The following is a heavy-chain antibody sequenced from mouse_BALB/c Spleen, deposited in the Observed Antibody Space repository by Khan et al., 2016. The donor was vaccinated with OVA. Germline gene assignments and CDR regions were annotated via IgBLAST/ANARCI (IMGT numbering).Heavy chain of an antibody. CDR3: ARDSEDYAMDY. CDR1: GFSLTGYG. V-gene: IGHV2-6-7*01. Sequence: QLQLKESGPGLVAPSQSLSSTCTVSGFSLTGYGVNWVRQPPGKGLEWLGMIWGDGSTDYNSALKYRLRISKNNSKSQVFLKMNSLQTDDTARYYCARDSEDYAMDYWGQGTSVTVSS. J-gene: IGHJ4*01. CDR2: IWGDGST.